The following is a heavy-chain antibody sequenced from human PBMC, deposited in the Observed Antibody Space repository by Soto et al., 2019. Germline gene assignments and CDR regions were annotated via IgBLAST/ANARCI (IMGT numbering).Heavy chain of an antibody. CDR1: GGSFSGYY. Sequence: SETLSLTCAVYGGSFSGYYWSWIRQPPGKGLEWIGEINHSGSTNYNPSLKSRVTISVDTSKNQFSLKLSSVTAADTAVYYCARAITVDYDFWSGYYTGYSSGWTPRWFDPWGQGTLVTVSS. CDR2: INHSGST. J-gene: IGHJ5*02. CDR3: ARAITVDYDFWSGYYTGYSSGWTPRWFDP. D-gene: IGHD3-3*01. V-gene: IGHV4-34*01.